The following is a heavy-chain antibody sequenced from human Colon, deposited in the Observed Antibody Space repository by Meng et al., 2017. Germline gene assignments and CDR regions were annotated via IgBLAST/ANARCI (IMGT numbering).Heavy chain of an antibody. CDR2: ISYDGSNK. CDR3: ARERIQLWSHYFDY. J-gene: IGHJ4*02. Sequence: GESLMISCAASGFTFSSYAMHWVRQAPGKGLEWVAVISYDGSNKYYADSVKGRFTISRDNSKNTLYLQMNSLRAEDTAVYYCARERIQLWSHYFDYWGQG. D-gene: IGHD5-18*01. V-gene: IGHV3-30*04. CDR1: GFTFSSYA.